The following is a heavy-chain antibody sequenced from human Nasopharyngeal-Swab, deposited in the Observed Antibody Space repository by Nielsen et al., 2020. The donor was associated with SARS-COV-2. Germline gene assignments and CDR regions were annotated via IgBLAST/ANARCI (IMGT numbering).Heavy chain of an antibody. CDR1: GFTFSDYW. V-gene: IGHV3-11*04. CDR2: ISTTGSSK. CDR3: ASGGYDFWSGYPSDY. J-gene: IGHJ4*02. D-gene: IGHD3-3*01. Sequence: SWAASGFTFSDYWMRGIRQAPGRVLEWVSHISTTGSSKYSADSLEGRFSISRDNDKNPLYLQMNSLRADDTAVYYCASGGYDFWSGYPSDYWGQGTLVTVSS.